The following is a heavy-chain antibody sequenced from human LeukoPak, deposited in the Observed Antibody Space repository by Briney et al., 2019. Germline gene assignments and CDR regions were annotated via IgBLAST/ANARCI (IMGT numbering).Heavy chain of an antibody. V-gene: IGHV4-39*01. Sequence: SETLSLTCTVSGDSISSTRYYWGWIGQAPGKGLEWIGTIYYSGSTYYNPSLKSRLIISVDTSKNQFSLKLNSVTAADTAVYYCARHRYDTSGHSQIDALDVWGQGTMVTVSS. CDR3: ARHRYDTSGHSQIDALDV. CDR1: GDSISSTRYY. D-gene: IGHD3-22*01. CDR2: IYYSGST. J-gene: IGHJ3*01.